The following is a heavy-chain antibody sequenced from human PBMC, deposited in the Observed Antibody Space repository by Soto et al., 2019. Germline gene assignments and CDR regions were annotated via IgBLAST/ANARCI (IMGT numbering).Heavy chain of an antibody. V-gene: IGHV4-39*01. Sequence: SETLSLTCTVSGGSISSSSYYWGWIRQPPGKGLEWIGSIYYSGSTYYNPSLKSRVTISVDTSKNQFSLKLSSVTAADTAVYYCARTKYGEGWAFDIWGQGTMVTV. CDR1: GGSISSSSYY. CDR2: IYYSGST. CDR3: ARTKYGEGWAFDI. D-gene: IGHD4-17*01. J-gene: IGHJ3*02.